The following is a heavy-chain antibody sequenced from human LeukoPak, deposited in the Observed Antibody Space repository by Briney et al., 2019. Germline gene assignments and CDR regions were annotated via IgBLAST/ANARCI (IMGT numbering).Heavy chain of an antibody. CDR3: AKGDDSGRYQLYSYGMDV. CDR2: ICGDGGSS. J-gene: IGHJ6*02. D-gene: IGHD6-19*01. Sequence: GGSLRLSCAASGFTFDDYAMHWVRQAPGKGLEWVSLICGDGGSSYYADSVNGRITISNDYSKKLQHLLMNRLRTENTVYYYCAKGDDSGRYQLYSYGMDVWHQGTTVAVSS. V-gene: IGHV3-43*02. CDR1: GFTFDDYA.